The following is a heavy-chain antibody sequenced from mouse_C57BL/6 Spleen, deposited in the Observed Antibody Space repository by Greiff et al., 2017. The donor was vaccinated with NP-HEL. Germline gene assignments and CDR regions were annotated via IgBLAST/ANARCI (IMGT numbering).Heavy chain of an antibody. CDR1: GYTFTSYW. CDR3: ARGGAWFAY. CDR2: IDPSDSET. Sequence: VQLVESGAELVRPGSSVKLSCKASGYTFTSYWMHWVKQRPIQGLEWIGNIDPSDSETHYNQKFKDKATLTVDKSSSTAYMQLSSLTSEDSAVYYCARGGAWFAYWGQGTLVTVSA. V-gene: IGHV1-52*01. J-gene: IGHJ3*01.